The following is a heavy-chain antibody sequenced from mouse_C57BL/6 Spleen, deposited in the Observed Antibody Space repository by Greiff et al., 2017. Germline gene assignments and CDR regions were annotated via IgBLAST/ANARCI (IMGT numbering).Heavy chain of an antibody. CDR2: IYPGNSDT. V-gene: IGHV1-5*01. CDR1: GYTFTSYW. D-gene: IGHD1-1*01. CDR3: TRCYGSSFYYAMDY. Sequence: VQLQQSGTVLARPGASVKMSCKTSGYTFTSYWMHWVKQRPGQGLEWIGAIYPGNSDTSYNQKFKGKAKLTAVTSASTAYMELSSLTNEDSAVYYCTRCYGSSFYYAMDYWGQGTSVTVSS. J-gene: IGHJ4*01.